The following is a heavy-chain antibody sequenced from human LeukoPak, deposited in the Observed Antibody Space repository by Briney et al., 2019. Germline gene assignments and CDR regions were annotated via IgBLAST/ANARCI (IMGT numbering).Heavy chain of an antibody. CDR2: IYYSGST. J-gene: IGHJ5*02. Sequence: PSETLSLTCTVSGGSISSSSYYWGWIRQPPGKGLEWIGSIYYSGSTYYKPSLKSRVTISVDTSKNQCSLKLSSVTAADTAVYYCARSKEWFGELRCWFDPWGQGTLVTVSS. CDR1: GGSISSSSYY. CDR3: ARSKEWFGELRCWFDP. V-gene: IGHV4-39*01. D-gene: IGHD3-10*01.